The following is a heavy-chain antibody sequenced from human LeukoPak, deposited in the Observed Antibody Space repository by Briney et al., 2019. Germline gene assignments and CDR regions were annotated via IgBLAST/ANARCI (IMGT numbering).Heavy chain of an antibody. Sequence: SETLSLTCTVSGGSISSYYWSWIRQPPGKGLEWIGYIYYSGSTNYNPSLKSRVTISVDTSKNQFSLKLSSVTAADTAVYYCARRSCSGGSCYTGSGAFDIWGQGTMVTVSS. CDR3: ARRSCSGGSCYTGSGAFDI. CDR1: GGSISSYY. D-gene: IGHD2-15*01. J-gene: IGHJ3*02. V-gene: IGHV4-59*08. CDR2: IYYSGST.